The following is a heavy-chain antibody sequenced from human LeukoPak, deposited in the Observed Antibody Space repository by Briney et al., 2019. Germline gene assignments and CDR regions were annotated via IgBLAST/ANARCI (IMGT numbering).Heavy chain of an antibody. J-gene: IGHJ3*02. D-gene: IGHD2-2*01. CDR3: AISRVPASLDQVFDI. V-gene: IGHV3-21*01. CDR2: ITSTSSYT. Sequence: GSLRLSCAASGFTFNSYNMNWVRQAPGKGLEWVSSITSTSSYTFYADSVKGRFTISRDNAKNSLYLHLNSLRDEDTAIYYCAISRVPASLDQVFDIWGQGTMVTVSS. CDR1: GFTFNSYN.